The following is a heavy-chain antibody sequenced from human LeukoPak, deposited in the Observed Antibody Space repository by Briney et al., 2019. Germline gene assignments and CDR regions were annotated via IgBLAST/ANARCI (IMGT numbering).Heavy chain of an antibody. CDR1: GFTVSSNY. Sequence: PGGSLRLSCAVSGFTVSSNYMSWVRQAPGKGLEWVSVLYSGGNTYYADSVKGRFTISRDNSKNTLYLQMNSLRGDDTAVYYCARYDGGSGPFDYWGQGTLVTVSS. CDR2: LYSGGNT. D-gene: IGHD3-10*01. V-gene: IGHV3-53*01. J-gene: IGHJ4*02. CDR3: ARYDGGSGPFDY.